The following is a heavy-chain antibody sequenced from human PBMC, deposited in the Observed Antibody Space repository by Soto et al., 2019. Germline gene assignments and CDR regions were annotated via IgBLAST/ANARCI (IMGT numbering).Heavy chain of an antibody. CDR2: IYSRGNT. Sequence: PSETLSLTCTVSGGSISSGDYYWSWIRQHPGKGLEWIGYIYSRGNTYYNPSLKSRVTISLDTSDNQFSLTLSSVTAADTAVYYCARGTYYFYMDVWGKGTTVTVSS. CDR1: GGSISSGDYY. CDR3: ARGTYYFYMDV. V-gene: IGHV4-31*03. J-gene: IGHJ6*03.